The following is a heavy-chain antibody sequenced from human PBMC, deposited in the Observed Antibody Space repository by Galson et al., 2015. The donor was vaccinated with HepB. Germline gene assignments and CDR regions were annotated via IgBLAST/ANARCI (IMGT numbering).Heavy chain of an antibody. CDR1: GFSFSNYW. V-gene: IGHV3-7*03. J-gene: IGHJ4*02. CDR3: AGDRLHSGAPTLDY. D-gene: IGHD2-15*01. CDR2: IKQDGSEQ. Sequence: LRLSCAVSGFSFSNYWMTWVRQAPGKGLEWVANIKQDGSEQYYVDSVKGRFTISRDNAKNSLYLQMNSLRAEDTAVYYCAGDRLHSGAPTLDYWGQGTLVTVSS.